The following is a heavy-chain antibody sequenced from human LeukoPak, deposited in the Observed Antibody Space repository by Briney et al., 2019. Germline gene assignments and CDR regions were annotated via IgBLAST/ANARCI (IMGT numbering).Heavy chain of an antibody. CDR3: TRVYGTLGDY. V-gene: IGHV3-49*03. CDR2: IRSKAYGGTT. Sequence: GGSLRLSCTASGFTFGDYAMSWFRQAPGKGLEWVGFIRSKAYGGTTEYAASVKGRFTISRDDFKSIAYLQMNSLKTEDTAVYHCTRVYGTLGDYWGQGTLVTVSS. CDR1: GFTFGDYA. D-gene: IGHD2-8*01. J-gene: IGHJ4*02.